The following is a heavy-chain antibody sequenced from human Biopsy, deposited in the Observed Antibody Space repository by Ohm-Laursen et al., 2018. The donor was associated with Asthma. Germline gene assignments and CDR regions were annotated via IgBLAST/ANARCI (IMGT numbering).Heavy chain of an antibody. V-gene: IGHV3-33*01. J-gene: IGHJ5*02. D-gene: IGHD3-10*01. Sequence: SLRLSCAASGFNFRSYGMHWVRQAPGRGLEWVAVLWYDGSNKYYGDFVKGRFTIARDNSKNTLYLQMNSLRVEDTAVYYCARGREGSGSYFTSHWFDPWGQGTLVTVSS. CDR1: GFNFRSYG. CDR3: ARGREGSGSYFTSHWFDP. CDR2: LWYDGSNK.